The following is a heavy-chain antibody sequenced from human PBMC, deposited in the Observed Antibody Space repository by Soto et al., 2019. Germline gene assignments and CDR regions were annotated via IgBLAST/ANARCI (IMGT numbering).Heavy chain of an antibody. D-gene: IGHD3-16*01. CDR1: GYTFTSYG. CDR2: ISAYNGNT. Sequence: QVQLVQSGAEVEKPGASVKVSCKASGYTFTSYGISWVRQAPGQGLEWMGWISAYNGNTNYAQKLQGRVTMTTTTHTSTAYMEPRSLRSDDTAVYYCAREKGAYVPGIVDYWGQGTLVTVSS. J-gene: IGHJ4*02. CDR3: AREKGAYVPGIVDY. V-gene: IGHV1-18*01.